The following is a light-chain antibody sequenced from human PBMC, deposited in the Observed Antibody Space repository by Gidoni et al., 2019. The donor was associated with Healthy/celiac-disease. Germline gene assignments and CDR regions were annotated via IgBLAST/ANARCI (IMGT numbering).Light chain of an antibody. J-gene: IGKJ1*01. CDR1: QSVSSSY. V-gene: IGKV3-20*01. CDR2: GAS. Sequence: EIVLTQSPGTLSLSPGERATLSCRASQSVSSSYLAWYQQKPGQAPRLLIYGASSRATGIPDRFSGSGSGTDFTLTISRLEPEYFAVYYCQQYGSPLTFDQGTKVEIK. CDR3: QQYGSPLT.